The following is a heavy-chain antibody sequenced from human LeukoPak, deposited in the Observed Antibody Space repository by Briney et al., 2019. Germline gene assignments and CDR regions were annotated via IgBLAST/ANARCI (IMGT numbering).Heavy chain of an antibody. CDR2: INPNSGDP. CDR3: ARSARHCNNGVCFTDYYIDL. J-gene: IGHJ6*03. D-gene: IGHD2-8*01. V-gene: IGHV1-2*06. CDR1: GCTFTDSY. Sequence: ASVKVSCKTSGCTFTDSYIHWVRQAPGQVLEWMGRINPNSGDPNYPQKFQGRVTMTRDTSISTAYMEMSSLTSDDTAVYYCARSARHCNNGVCFTDYYIDLWGKGTTVIVSS.